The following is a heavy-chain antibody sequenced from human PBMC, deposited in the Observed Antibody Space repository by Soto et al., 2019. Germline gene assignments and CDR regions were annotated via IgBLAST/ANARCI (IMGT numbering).Heavy chain of an antibody. D-gene: IGHD2-21*01. Sequence: SETLTLTCNASGGTISNYYWTWVQQSPGKGLEWIGYMYYNGKINYNPSLKSRVTISIDTSKHQCSLTLKSVTAAYTAMYSCGCGGDWFDHWGQGVLVTVSS. CDR2: MYYNGKI. CDR1: GGTISNYY. CDR3: GCGGDWFDH. V-gene: IGHV4-59*01. J-gene: IGHJ5*02.